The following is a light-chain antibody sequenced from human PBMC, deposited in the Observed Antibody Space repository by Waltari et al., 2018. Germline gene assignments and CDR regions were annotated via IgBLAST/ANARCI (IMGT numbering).Light chain of an antibody. CDR1: QSVGKD. CDR3: QKYVNLPAT. CDR2: DAS. V-gene: IGKV3-20*01. J-gene: IGKJ1*01. Sequence: CRASQSVGKDLAWYQQKPGQAPRLLMYDASTRATGIPDRFSGSGSGTDFSLTISRLEPEDFAVYYCQKYVNLPATFGQGTKVEIK.